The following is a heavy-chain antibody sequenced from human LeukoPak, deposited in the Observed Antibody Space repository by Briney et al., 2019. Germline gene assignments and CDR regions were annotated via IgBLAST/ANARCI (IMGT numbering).Heavy chain of an antibody. CDR2: IYYRGST. CDR3: ASGFVINYYDSSGYQSALDY. CDR1: GGSISSGGYY. D-gene: IGHD3-22*01. V-gene: IGHV4-31*03. Sequence: SEALSLTYTVSGGSISSGGYYWSWIRQHPGKGLEWIGYIYYRGSTYYNPSLKSRVTISVDTSKNQFSLKLSSVTAADTAVYYCASGFVINYYDSSGYQSALDYWGQGTLVTVSS. J-gene: IGHJ4*02.